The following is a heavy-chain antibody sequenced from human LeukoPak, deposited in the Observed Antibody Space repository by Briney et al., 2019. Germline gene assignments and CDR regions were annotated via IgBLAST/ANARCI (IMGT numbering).Heavy chain of an antibody. V-gene: IGHV1-18*01. CDR1: GGTFTSYG. J-gene: IGHJ5*02. Sequence: ASVKVSCKASGGTFTSYGISWVGQAPGQGLEWMGWIRAYNGNTNYAQKLQGRVTMTTDTSTSTAYMELRSLRSDDTAVYYCARGLGYCSGGSCYSWFDPWGQGTLVTVSS. CDR3: ARGLGYCSGGSCYSWFDP. CDR2: IRAYNGNT. D-gene: IGHD2-15*01.